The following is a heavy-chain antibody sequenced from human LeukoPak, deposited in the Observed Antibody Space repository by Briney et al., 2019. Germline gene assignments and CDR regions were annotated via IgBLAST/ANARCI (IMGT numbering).Heavy chain of an antibody. Sequence: SETLSLTCTVSGGSISSCYWSWIRQPPGKGLEWIGYIYYSGSTNYNPSLKSRVTISVDTSKNQFSLKLSSVTAADTAVYYCARMPIAAARTYFDYWGQGTLVTVSS. D-gene: IGHD6-13*01. V-gene: IGHV4-59*01. CDR1: GGSISSCY. CDR2: IYYSGST. J-gene: IGHJ4*02. CDR3: ARMPIAAARTYFDY.